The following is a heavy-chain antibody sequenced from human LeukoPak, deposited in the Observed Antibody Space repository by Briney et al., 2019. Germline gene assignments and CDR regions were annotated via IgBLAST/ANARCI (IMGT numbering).Heavy chain of an antibody. Sequence: SETLSLTCAVSGGSISSSNWWSWVRQPPGKGLEWIGSIFHSGSTYYNPSLKSRVTISVDTSKNQFSLKLSSVTAADTAVYYCARANYYDTSGYSRGAFDIWGQGTMVTVSS. J-gene: IGHJ3*02. CDR3: ARANYYDTSGYSRGAFDI. V-gene: IGHV4-4*02. CDR1: GGSISSSNW. CDR2: IFHSGST. D-gene: IGHD3-22*01.